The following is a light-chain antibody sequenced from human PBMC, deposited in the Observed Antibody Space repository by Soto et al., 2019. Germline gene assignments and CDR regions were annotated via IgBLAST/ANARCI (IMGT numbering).Light chain of an antibody. Sequence: DIQMTQSPSTLSASVGDRVAITCRASDNIAPWVAWYQQKPGKAPKLLIYKAANLADEVPSRFAGSGSGTDFTLTITRLQPDDFATYYCQHYNNYPSTFGQGTKVEIK. CDR1: DNIAPW. CDR3: QHYNNYPST. V-gene: IGKV1-5*03. J-gene: IGKJ2*01. CDR2: KAA.